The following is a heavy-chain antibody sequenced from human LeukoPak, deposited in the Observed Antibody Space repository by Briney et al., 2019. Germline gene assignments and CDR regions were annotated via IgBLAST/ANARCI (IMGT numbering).Heavy chain of an antibody. CDR1: GFTVSSNY. D-gene: IGHD6-19*01. Sequence: GGSLRLSCAASGFTVSSNYMNWVRQAPGKGLEWVSVIYSGGSTYYADSVKGRFTISRDNSKNTLYLQMNSLRAEDTAVYYCAKGSGWYVGFFDYWGQGTLVTVSS. CDR2: IYSGGST. CDR3: AKGSGWYVGFFDY. J-gene: IGHJ4*02. V-gene: IGHV3-53*01.